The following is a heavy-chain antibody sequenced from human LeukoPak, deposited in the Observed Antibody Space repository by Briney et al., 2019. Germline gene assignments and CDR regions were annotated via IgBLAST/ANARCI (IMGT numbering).Heavy chain of an antibody. CDR3: ARRSEFGVLYYMDV. V-gene: IGHV3-48*01. CDR2: ISSSSGTI. Sequence: GGSLRLFCAASGFTFSTYSMNWVRQAPGKGLEWVLYISSSSGTIYYADSVKGRFTISRDNDKNSLYLQMNSLRAEDTAVYYCARRSEFGVLYYMDVWGKGTTVTVSS. CDR1: GFTFSTYS. D-gene: IGHD3-16*01. J-gene: IGHJ6*03.